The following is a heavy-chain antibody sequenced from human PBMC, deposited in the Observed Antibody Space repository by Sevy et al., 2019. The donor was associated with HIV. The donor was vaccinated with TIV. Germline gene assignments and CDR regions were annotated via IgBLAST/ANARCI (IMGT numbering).Heavy chain of an antibody. V-gene: IGHV3-11*01. J-gene: IGHJ5*02. D-gene: IGHD2-15*01. CDR1: GFTFSDYY. Sequence: GGSPRLSCAASGFTFSDYYMSWIRQAPGKGLEWVSYISSSGSTIYYADSVKGRFTISRDNAKNSPYLQMNSLRAEDTAVYYCARDRGNLGYCSGGSCYGGGWFDPWGQGTLVTVSS. CDR2: ISSSGSTI. CDR3: ARDRGNLGYCSGGSCYGGGWFDP.